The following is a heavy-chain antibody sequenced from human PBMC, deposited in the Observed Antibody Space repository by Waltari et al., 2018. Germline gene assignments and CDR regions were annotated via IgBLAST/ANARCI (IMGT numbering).Heavy chain of an antibody. CDR2: VSGSGQTT. V-gene: IGHV3-23*01. CDR3: VREGYSYDTGYYSGGYLDY. D-gene: IGHD3-22*01. Sequence: EVQLLDSGGALVQPGGPLRLSCAASGFTFASFGMSWIRQAPGKGLEWVSGVSGSGQTTYYADSVKGWFTIARDNAKNIVYLQMSSLRAEDTAAYFCVREGYSYDTGYYSGGYLDYWGQGTLVTVSS. CDR1: GFTFASFG. J-gene: IGHJ4*02.